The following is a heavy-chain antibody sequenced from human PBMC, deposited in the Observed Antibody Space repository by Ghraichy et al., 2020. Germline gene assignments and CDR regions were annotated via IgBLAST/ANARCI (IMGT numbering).Heavy chain of an antibody. CDR2: IYYTGNT. CDR1: GDSISSGGYY. Sequence: SETLSLTCTVSGDSISSGGYYWTWVRQPPGKGLEWIGSIYYTGNTYYNPSLRSRLTITVDTSKNLFSLKLTSVTAADTAIYYCVRAERYGGPDYWGLGTLVTVSS. CDR3: VRAERYGGPDY. V-gene: IGHV4-31*03. D-gene: IGHD4-23*01. J-gene: IGHJ4*02.